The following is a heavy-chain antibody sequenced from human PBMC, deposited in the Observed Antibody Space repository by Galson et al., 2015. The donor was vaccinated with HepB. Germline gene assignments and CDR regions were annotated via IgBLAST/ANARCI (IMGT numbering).Heavy chain of an antibody. D-gene: IGHD4-17*01. J-gene: IGHJ5*02. CDR2: ISSSSSYT. V-gene: IGHV3-11*06. CDR1: GFTFSDYY. CDR3: ARAYGDTKNWFDP. Sequence: SLRLSCAASGFTFSDYYMSWIRQTPGKGLEWVSYISSSSSYTNYADSVKGRFTISRDNAKNSLYLQMNSLRAEDTAVYYCARAYGDTKNWFDPWGQGTLVTVSS.